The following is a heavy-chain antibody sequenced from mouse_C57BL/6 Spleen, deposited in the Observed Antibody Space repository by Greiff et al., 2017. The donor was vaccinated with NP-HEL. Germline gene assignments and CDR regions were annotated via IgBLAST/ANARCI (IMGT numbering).Heavy chain of an antibody. CDR2: ISYSGST. Sequence: EVKLQESGPGMVKPSQSLSLTCTVTGYSITSGYDWHWIRHSPGNKLEWMGYISYSGSTNYNPSLKSRISITHDTSKNHFFLKLNSVTTEDTATYYCARGRYYAMDYWGQGTSVTVSS. J-gene: IGHJ4*01. CDR1: GYSITSGYD. CDR3: ARGRYYAMDY. V-gene: IGHV3-1*01.